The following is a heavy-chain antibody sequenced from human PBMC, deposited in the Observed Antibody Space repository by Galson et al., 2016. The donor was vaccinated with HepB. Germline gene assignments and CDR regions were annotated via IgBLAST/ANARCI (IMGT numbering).Heavy chain of an antibody. D-gene: IGHD3-10*01. J-gene: IGHJ4*02. CDR3: ASHTRGQYDSGRYEFNY. CDR2: ITPMFGTP. Sequence: CKASGGTFSSYAFSWVRQAPGQGLEWMGGITPMFGTPNHAQKFRGRVTITADESTSTAYMELSSLRSQDTAVYFCASHTRGQYDSGRYEFNYWGQGTLVTVSS. V-gene: IGHV1-69*01. CDR1: GGTFSSYA.